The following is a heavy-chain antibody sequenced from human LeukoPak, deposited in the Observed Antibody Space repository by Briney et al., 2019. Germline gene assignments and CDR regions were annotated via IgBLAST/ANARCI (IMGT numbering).Heavy chain of an antibody. J-gene: IGHJ4*02. CDR2: SADGSTTK. D-gene: IGHD3-16*02. CDR1: GFPFGDFG. CDR3: ARRSLEGFDY. Sequence: GSLRLSCEGSGFPFGDFGMSWVRQAPGKGLEWVSYSADGSTTKYYADSVKGRFIISRDNAKKSLYLKMNSLRAEDTAVYYCARRSLEGFDYWGQGTLVTVSS. V-gene: IGHV3-48*04.